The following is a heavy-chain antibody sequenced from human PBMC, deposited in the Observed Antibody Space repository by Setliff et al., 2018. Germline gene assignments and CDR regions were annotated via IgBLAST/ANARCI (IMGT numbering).Heavy chain of an antibody. V-gene: IGHV3-21*01. Sequence: NPGWSLRLSCASSGSFFSDFNMNWVRQAPGKGLEWVSSISGSSSYIYYADSVKGRFTISRDNAQKSLYLQMTSLRAEDTAVYYCVREDFSNNGRAFNYWGQGTLVTVSS. D-gene: IGHD4-4*01. J-gene: IGHJ4*02. CDR1: GSFFSDFN. CDR2: ISGSSSYI. CDR3: VREDFSNNGRAFNY.